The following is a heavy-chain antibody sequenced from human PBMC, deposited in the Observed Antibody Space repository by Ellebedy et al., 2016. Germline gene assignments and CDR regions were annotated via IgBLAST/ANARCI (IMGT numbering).Heavy chain of an antibody. J-gene: IGHJ4*02. V-gene: IGHV1-2*02. Sequence: ASVKVSXKASRYIFTSYYMHWVRQAPGQGLEWMGGINPNSGGTNYAQKFQGRVTMTRDTSISTAYMELSRLRSDDTAVYYCARDLGLIDDYWGQGTLVTVSS. D-gene: IGHD3-16*02. CDR2: INPNSGGT. CDR3: ARDLGLIDDY. CDR1: RYIFTSYY.